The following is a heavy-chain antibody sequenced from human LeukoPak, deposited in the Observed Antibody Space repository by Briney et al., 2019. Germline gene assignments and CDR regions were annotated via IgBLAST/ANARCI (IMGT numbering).Heavy chain of an antibody. D-gene: IGHD1-26*01. Sequence: SETLSLTCTVSGGSISSSSYYWGWIRQPPGKGLEWIGSIYYSGSTYYNPSLKSRVTISVDTSKNQFSLKLSSVTAADTAVYCWARVQWWELLCRFDPWGQGTLVTVSS. CDR2: IYYSGST. CDR1: GGSISSSSYY. CDR3: ARVQWWELLCRFDP. J-gene: IGHJ5*02. V-gene: IGHV4-39*01.